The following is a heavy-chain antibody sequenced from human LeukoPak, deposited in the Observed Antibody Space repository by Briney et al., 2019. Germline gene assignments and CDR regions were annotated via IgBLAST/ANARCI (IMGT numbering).Heavy chain of an antibody. Sequence: KSSGTLSLTCTVSGYSISSGYYWGWIRQPPGKGLEWIGSIYHSGSTYYNPSHKSRVTISVDTSKNQFSLKLSSVTAADTAVYCCASGYSYGLDWAFDIWGQGTMVTVSS. D-gene: IGHD5-18*01. CDR3: ASGYSYGLDWAFDI. CDR1: GYSISSGYY. J-gene: IGHJ3*02. CDR2: IYHSGST. V-gene: IGHV4-38-2*02.